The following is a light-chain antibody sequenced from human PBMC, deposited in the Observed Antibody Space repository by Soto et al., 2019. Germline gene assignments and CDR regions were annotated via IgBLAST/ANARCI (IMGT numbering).Light chain of an antibody. CDR1: SSDVGSYNL. CDR2: QVS. V-gene: IGLV2-23*02. J-gene: IGLJ1*01. Sequence: QSALTQPASVSGSPGQSITISCTGTSSDVGSYNLVSWCQQHPGKAPKLMIYQVSKRPSGVSNRFSGSKSGNTASLTISGLQAEDEADYYCCSYAGSSTFYVFGTGTKVTVL. CDR3: CSYAGSSTFYV.